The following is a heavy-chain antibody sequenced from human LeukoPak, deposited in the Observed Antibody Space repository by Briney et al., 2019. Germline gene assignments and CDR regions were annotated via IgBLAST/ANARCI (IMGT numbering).Heavy chain of an antibody. CDR2: IYTSGST. Sequence: SETLSLTCTVSGGSISSGSYYWSWIRQPAGKGLEWIGHIYTSGSTKYNSSLQSRVTISVDTSKNQFYLSLSSVTAADTAVYYCASFPSHFGIFMDVWGKGTTVTVSS. V-gene: IGHV4-61*09. CDR3: ASFPSHFGIFMDV. D-gene: IGHD3-10*01. J-gene: IGHJ6*03. CDR1: GGSISSGSYY.